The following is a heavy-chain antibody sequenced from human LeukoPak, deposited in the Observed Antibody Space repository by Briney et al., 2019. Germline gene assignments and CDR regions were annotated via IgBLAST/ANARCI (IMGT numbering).Heavy chain of an antibody. D-gene: IGHD3-22*01. CDR3: AREGYYYDSSGPVDY. V-gene: IGHV4-30-2*01. CDR2: IYHSGST. Sequence: TLSLTCAVSGGSISSGGYSWSWIRQPPGKGLEWIGYIYHSGSTYYNPSLKSRVTISVDRSKNQFSLKLSSVTAADTAVYYCAREGYYYDSSGPVDYWGQGTLVTVSS. CDR1: GGSISSGGYS. J-gene: IGHJ4*02.